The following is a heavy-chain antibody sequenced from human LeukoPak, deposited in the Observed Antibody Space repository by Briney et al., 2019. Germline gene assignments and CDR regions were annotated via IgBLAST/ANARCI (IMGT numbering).Heavy chain of an antibody. V-gene: IGHV3-74*01. Sequence: GGSLRLSCVASGFTVNSYWMHWVRQAPGKGLVWVSRINSDGSSRSYADSVKGRFTISRDNAKNTLYLQMNSLRAEDTAVYHCAKVGYNSGSSFDYWGQGTLVTVSS. D-gene: IGHD3-10*01. CDR2: INSDGSSR. CDR1: GFTVNSYW. CDR3: AKVGYNSGSSFDY. J-gene: IGHJ4*02.